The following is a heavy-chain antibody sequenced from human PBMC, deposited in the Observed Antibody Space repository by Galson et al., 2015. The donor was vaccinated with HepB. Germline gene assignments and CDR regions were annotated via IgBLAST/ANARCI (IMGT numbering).Heavy chain of an antibody. CDR1: GFSFSDYN. J-gene: IGHJ4*02. CDR2: ISGTGAYI. D-gene: IGHD6-13*01. V-gene: IGHV3-21*01. CDR3: ARDAKRSLGSSWLNIFYLDY. Sequence: SLRLSCAASGFSFSDYNMNWVRQAPGKGLEWVASISGTGAYIYYADSVKGRFFTSKDSAKKTLSLRLSSLRVDDTAVYYCARDAKRSLGSSWLNIFYLDYWGQGALVSGSS.